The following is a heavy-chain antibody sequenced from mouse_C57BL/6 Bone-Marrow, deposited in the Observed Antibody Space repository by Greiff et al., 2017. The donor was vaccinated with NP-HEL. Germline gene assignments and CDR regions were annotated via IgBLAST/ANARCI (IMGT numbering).Heavy chain of an antibody. D-gene: IGHD1-1*01. V-gene: IGHV1-59*01. CDR2: IDPSDSYT. J-gene: IGHJ3*01. CDR1: GYTFTSYW. CDR3: ARRDYDGSSWAWFAY. Sequence: VQLQQPGAELVRPGTSVKLSCKASGYTFTSYWLHWVKQRPGQGLEWIGVIDPSDSYTNYNQKFKGKATLTVDTSSSTAYMQLSSLTSEDAAVYYCARRDYDGSSWAWFAYWGQGTLVTVSA.